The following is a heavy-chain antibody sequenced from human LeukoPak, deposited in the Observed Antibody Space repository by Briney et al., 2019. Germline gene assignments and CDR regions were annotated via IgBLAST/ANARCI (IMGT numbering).Heavy chain of an antibody. D-gene: IGHD3-22*01. V-gene: IGHV3-23*01. CDR2: ISGSGGST. Sequence: PGGSLRLSCAASGFTFSSYAMTWVRQAPGKGLEWVSAISGSGGSTYYADSVKGRFTISRDNSKNTLFLQMNSLRAEDTAVYYCARDYYDSSGPDAFDIWGQGTMVTVSS. J-gene: IGHJ3*02. CDR1: GFTFSSYA. CDR3: ARDYYDSSGPDAFDI.